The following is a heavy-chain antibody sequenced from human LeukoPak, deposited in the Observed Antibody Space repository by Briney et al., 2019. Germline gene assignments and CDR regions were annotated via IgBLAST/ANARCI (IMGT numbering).Heavy chain of an antibody. CDR2: IKQDGSEK. CDR1: GFTFSSYW. D-gene: IGHD1-26*01. J-gene: IGHJ4*02. Sequence: GGSLRLSCAASGFTFSSYWMSWVRQAPGKGLEWVANIKQDGSEKYYVDSVKGRFTVSRDNAKNSLYLQMNSLRADDTAVYYCVKDSPPRYSGSPPAYWGQGTLVTVSS. V-gene: IGHV3-7*03. CDR3: VKDSPPRYSGSPPAY.